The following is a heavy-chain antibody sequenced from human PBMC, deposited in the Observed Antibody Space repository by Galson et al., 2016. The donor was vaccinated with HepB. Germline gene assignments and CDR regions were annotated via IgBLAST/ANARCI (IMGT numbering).Heavy chain of an antibody. D-gene: IGHD2-15*01. CDR1: GFSVARFA. Sequence: SLRLSCAASGFSVARFAMNWVRQTPDRGLEWVAGINNGGNSYYADSVQGRFIVSRDTSENTVHLQMIGLGAEDTALYFCAKDHPSGGWPAFASWGHGTLVTVAS. V-gene: IGHV3-23*01. J-gene: IGHJ4*01. CDR3: AKDHPSGGWPAFAS. CDR2: INNGGNS.